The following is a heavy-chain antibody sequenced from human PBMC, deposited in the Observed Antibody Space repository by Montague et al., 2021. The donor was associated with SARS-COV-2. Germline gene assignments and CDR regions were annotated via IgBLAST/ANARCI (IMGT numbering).Heavy chain of an antibody. J-gene: IGHJ5*02. V-gene: IGHV2-5*02. CDR1: GFSLSTSEVG. CDR2: IYGDDDN. D-gene: IGHD3-9*01. Sequence: VKNTKTLTLTCTFSGFSLSTSEVGVGWIRQPPGKAPEFLALIYGDDDNRYKPSLKSRLTITKVTSKNQVVLTMTNVDPVDTAIYYCAHFGILRYFDPGGQGTLVTVSS. CDR3: AHFGILRYFDP.